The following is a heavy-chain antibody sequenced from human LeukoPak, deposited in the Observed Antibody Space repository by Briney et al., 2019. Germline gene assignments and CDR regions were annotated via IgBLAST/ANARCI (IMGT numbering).Heavy chain of an antibody. D-gene: IGHD3-22*01. Sequence: SETLSLTCPVSGGSISSYYWSWIRQPPGKGLEWIGYIYYSGSTNYNPSLKSRVTISVDTSKNQFSLKLSSVTAADTAVYYCARYHPHYYDSSGYYVYYGMDVWGQGTTVTVSS. V-gene: IGHV4-59*01. J-gene: IGHJ6*02. CDR2: IYYSGST. CDR3: ARYHPHYYDSSGYYVYYGMDV. CDR1: GGSISSYY.